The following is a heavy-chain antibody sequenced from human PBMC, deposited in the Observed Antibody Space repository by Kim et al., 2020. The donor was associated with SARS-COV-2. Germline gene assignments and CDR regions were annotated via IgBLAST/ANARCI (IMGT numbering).Heavy chain of an antibody. V-gene: IGHV3-66*01. J-gene: IGHJ3*02. Sequence: GGSLRLSCAASGFTVSSNYMSWVRQAPGKGLEWVSVIYSGGSTYYADSVKGRFTISRDNSKNTLYLQMNSLRAEDTAVYYCARCGGSYLEPDAFDIWGQGTMVTVSS. CDR2: IYSGGST. CDR3: ARCGGSYLEPDAFDI. D-gene: IGHD1-26*01. CDR1: GFTVSSNY.